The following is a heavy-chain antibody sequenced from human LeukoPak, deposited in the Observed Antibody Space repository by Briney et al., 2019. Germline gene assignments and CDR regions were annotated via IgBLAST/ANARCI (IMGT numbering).Heavy chain of an antibody. CDR3: AKALHYDSSAYPGI. V-gene: IGHV4-39*07. D-gene: IGHD3-22*01. Sequence: SETLSLTCTVSGGSISRSGYYWGWIRQTPGKGLEWIGSIYYSGSTYYKSSLKSRVTISLDTSKNQFSLKLSSVTAADTAVYYCAKALHYDSSAYPGIWGQGTMVTVSS. CDR2: IYYSGST. J-gene: IGHJ3*02. CDR1: GGSISRSGYY.